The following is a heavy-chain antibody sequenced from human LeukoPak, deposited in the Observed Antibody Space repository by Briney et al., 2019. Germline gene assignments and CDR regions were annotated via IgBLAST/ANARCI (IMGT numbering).Heavy chain of an antibody. CDR1: GFTFSSYA. Sequence: GGSLRLSCAASGFTFSSYAMSWVRQAPGKGLEWVSAISGSGGSTYYADSVKGRFTISRDNAKNSLYLQMNSLRAEDTAVYYCARFRRWTFDYWGQGTLVTVSS. D-gene: IGHD2-15*01. CDR3: ARFRRWTFDY. J-gene: IGHJ4*02. CDR2: ISGSGGST. V-gene: IGHV3-23*01.